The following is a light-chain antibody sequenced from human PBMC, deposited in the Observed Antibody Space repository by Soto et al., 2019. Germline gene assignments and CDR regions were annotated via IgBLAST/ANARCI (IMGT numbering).Light chain of an antibody. CDR3: QQAYSTPWT. CDR1: QTISSW. Sequence: DIQMTQSPSTLSGSVGDRVTITCRASQTISSWLAWYQQKPGKAPKLLIYKASTLKSGVPSRFSGSGSGTDFTLTINSLQPEDFATYYCQQAYSTPWTFGQGTKVDTK. J-gene: IGKJ1*01. CDR2: KAS. V-gene: IGKV1-5*03.